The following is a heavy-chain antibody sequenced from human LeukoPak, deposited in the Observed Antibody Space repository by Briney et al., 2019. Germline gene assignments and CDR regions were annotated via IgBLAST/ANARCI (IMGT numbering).Heavy chain of an antibody. CDR3: ARYTIFGVGDAFDI. Sequence: GGSLRLSCAASGFTFSSYWMSWVRQAPGKGLEWVANIKQDGSEKYYVDSVKGRFTISRDNAKNSLYLQMNSLRAEDTAVYYCARYTIFGVGDAFDIWGQGTMVTVSS. J-gene: IGHJ3*02. CDR2: IKQDGSEK. CDR1: GFTFSSYW. V-gene: IGHV3-7*01. D-gene: IGHD3-3*01.